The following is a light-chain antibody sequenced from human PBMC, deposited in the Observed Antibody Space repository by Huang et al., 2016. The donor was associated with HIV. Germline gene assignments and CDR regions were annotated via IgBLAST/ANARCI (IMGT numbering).Light chain of an antibody. V-gene: IGKV4-1*01. Sequence: DIIMTQSPDSLAVSLGERATLNCRSSQSVYSSSTSKDYMAWFQQKPGPPPRLLLFWASTREAGVPDRFSGSGSGTHFTLTIANLEAEDAAIYYCQQYYSSPQTFGQGTRVEVK. CDR3: QQYYSSPQT. CDR2: WAS. CDR1: QSVYSSSTSKDY. J-gene: IGKJ1*01.